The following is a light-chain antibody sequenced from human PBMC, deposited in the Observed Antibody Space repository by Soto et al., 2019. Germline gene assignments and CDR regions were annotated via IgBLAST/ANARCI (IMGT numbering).Light chain of an antibody. CDR1: QGISNY. CDR3: QKYNSAPLT. Sequence: DIQMTQSPSSLSASVGDRVTITCRASQGISNYLAWYQQKPGQVPKLLIYDASTLPSVDPSRFSGRGSGTDFTLTISSLQPEDVATYYCQKYNSAPLTFGGGTKVEIK. CDR2: DAS. J-gene: IGKJ4*01. V-gene: IGKV1-27*01.